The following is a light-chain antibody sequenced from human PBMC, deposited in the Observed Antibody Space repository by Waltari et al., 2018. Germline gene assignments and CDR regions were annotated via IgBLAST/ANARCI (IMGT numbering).Light chain of an antibody. CDR2: DAS. Sequence: ILLTQSPATLSLSPGDTATLSCRASQSVGSYLAWYQQKPGQPPRLLIYDASNRGPGVPARCRGSGSGTEFTRTSRSLEAEEFAVYYCQQRSNWAPHTSGQGARLEIK. V-gene: IGKV3-11*01. CDR3: QQRSNWAPHT. J-gene: IGKJ2*01. CDR1: QSVGSY.